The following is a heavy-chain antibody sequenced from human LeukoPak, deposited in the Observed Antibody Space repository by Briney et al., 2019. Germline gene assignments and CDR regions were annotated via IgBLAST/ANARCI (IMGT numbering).Heavy chain of an antibody. J-gene: IGHJ6*03. D-gene: IGHD2-15*01. CDR1: GGSISSGSYC. CDR2: IYTSGST. Sequence: SQTLSLTCTVSGGSISSGSYCWSWIRQPAGKGLEWIGRIYTSGSTNYNPSLKSRVTISVDTSKNQFSLKLCSVTAADTAVYYCARVKYCSGGSCYGGYYYYYMDVWGKGTTVTISS. CDR3: ARVKYCSGGSCYGGYYYYYMDV. V-gene: IGHV4-61*02.